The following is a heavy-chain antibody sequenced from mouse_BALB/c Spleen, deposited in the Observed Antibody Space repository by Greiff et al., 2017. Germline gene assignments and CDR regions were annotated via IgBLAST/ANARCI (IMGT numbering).Heavy chain of an antibody. CDR3: ARSYYGSSYGYFDV. CDR1: GYSFTGYF. CDR2: INPYNGDT. V-gene: IGHV1-20*02. D-gene: IGHD1-1*01. Sequence: EVKVVESGPELVKPGASVKISCKASGYSFTGYFMNWVMQSHGKSLEWIGRINPYNGDTFYNQKFKGKATLTVDKSSSTAHMELRSLASEDSAVYYCARSYYGSSYGYFDVWGAGTTVTVSS. J-gene: IGHJ1*01.